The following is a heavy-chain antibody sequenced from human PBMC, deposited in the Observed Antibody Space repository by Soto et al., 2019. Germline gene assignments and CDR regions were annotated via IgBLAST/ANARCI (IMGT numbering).Heavy chain of an antibody. CDR2: ITYDGSNK. Sequence: GGSLRLSCQASGFNFDNYGMHWVRQAPGKGLEWVAVITYDGSNKCYAYSVKGRFTISRDNSKNTLSLHLNTLKPEDTAVYYCARDTVTTKYYFDYWGQGTLVTVSS. V-gene: IGHV3-30*03. J-gene: IGHJ4*02. CDR3: ARDTVTTKYYFDY. D-gene: IGHD4-17*01. CDR1: GFNFDNYG.